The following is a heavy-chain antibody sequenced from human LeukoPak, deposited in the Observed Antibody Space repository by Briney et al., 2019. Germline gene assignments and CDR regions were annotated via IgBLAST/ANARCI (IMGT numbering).Heavy chain of an antibody. CDR2: IKQDGSQE. Sequence: PGGSLRLSCVASGFSFNTFALTWVRQAPGKGLEWVAHIKQDGSQEYYVDSVKGRFTISRDSAKNSLYLQMNSLRAEDTAVYYCARGVPYDSWSGPHYSDYWGQGTLVTVSS. CDR3: ARGVPYDSWSGPHYSDY. D-gene: IGHD3-3*01. CDR1: GFSFNTFA. V-gene: IGHV3-7*01. J-gene: IGHJ4*02.